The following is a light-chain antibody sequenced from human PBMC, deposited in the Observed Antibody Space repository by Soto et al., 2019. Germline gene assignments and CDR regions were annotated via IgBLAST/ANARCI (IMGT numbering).Light chain of an antibody. V-gene: IGKV3-20*01. CDR3: QQYGSSPRT. CDR1: QSVSSSY. J-gene: IGKJ1*01. CDR2: GAS. Sequence: EIVLTQSPGTLSLSPGERATHSCRASQSVSSSYLAWYQQKPGQAPRLLIYGASSRATGIPDRFSGSGSGTDFTLTISRLEPEDFAVYYCQQYGSSPRTFGQGTKVDI.